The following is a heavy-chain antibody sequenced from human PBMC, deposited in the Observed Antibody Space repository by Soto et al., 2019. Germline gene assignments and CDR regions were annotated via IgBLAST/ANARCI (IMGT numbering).Heavy chain of an antibody. CDR1: GGTFSSYS. J-gene: IGHJ4*02. CDR2: IIPILGIA. V-gene: IGHV1-69*02. D-gene: IGHD6-13*01. CDR3: ARESTGYSSDY. Sequence: QVQLVQSGAEVKKPGSSVKVSCKASGGTFSSYSISWVRQAPGQGLEWMGRIIPILGIANYAQKFQGRVKITADKSTSTAYMELSSLRSEDMAVYYCARESTGYSSDYWGQGTLVTVSS.